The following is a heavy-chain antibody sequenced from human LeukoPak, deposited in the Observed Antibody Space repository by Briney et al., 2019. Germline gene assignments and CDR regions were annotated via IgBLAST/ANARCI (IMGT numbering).Heavy chain of an antibody. V-gene: IGHV1-69*04. Sequence: ASVKVSCKASGGTFSSYAISWVRQAPGQGLEWMGRIIPILGIANYAQKFQCRVTITADKSTSTAYMELSSLRSEDTAVYYCARYDILTGYCDYWGQGTLVTVSS. J-gene: IGHJ4*02. CDR3: ARYDILTGYCDY. D-gene: IGHD3-9*01. CDR1: GGTFSSYA. CDR2: IIPILGIA.